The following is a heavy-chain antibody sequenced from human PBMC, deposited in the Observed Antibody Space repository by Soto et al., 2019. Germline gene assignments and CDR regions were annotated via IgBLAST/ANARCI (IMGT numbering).Heavy chain of an antibody. CDR3: AREGWGQLRFLEWLHQRPRYYGMDV. CDR2: ISAYNGNT. CDR1: GYTFTSYG. V-gene: IGHV1-18*04. Sequence: ASVKVSCKASGYTFTSYGISWVRQAPGQGLEWMGWISAYNGNTNYAQKLQGRVTMTTDTSTSTAYMELRSLRSDDTAVYYCAREGWGQLRFLEWLHQRPRYYGMDVWGQGTTVTVSS. D-gene: IGHD3-3*01. J-gene: IGHJ6*02.